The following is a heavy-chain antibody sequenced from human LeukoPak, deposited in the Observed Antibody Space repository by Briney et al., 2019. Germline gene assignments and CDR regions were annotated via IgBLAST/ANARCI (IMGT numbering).Heavy chain of an antibody. CDR3: ARDLAGTGLSVFDR. D-gene: IGHD1-1*01. V-gene: IGHV3-21*01. Sequence: GGSLRLSCAASGFTFRSYSINWVRQGPGKGLEWVSSISTGSTYIYYADSVKGRFTVSRDNAKNSLYLQMNSLRAEDTAVYYCARDLAGTGLSVFDRWGQGTMVTVSS. CDR1: GFTFRSYS. CDR2: ISTGSTYI. J-gene: IGHJ3*01.